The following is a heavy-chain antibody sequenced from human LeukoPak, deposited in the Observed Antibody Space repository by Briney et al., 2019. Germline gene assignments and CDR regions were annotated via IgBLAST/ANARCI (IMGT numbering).Heavy chain of an antibody. CDR1: GFTFSSYS. D-gene: IGHD1-14*01. J-gene: IGHJ6*02. CDR2: ISSSSTI. CDR3: ARDTRYDGMDV. Sequence: GGSLRLSCAASGFTFSSYSMNWVRQAPGKGLEWVSYISSSSTIYYADSVKGRFTISRDNAKNSLYLQMNSLRAEDTAVYYCARDTRYDGMDVWGQGTTVTVSS. V-gene: IGHV3-48*01.